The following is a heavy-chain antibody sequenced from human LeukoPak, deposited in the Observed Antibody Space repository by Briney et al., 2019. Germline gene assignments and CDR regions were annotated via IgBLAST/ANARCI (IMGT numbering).Heavy chain of an antibody. CDR1: GYGFTSYW. Sequence: GESLKISCKGSGYGFTSYWIGWVRQMPGKGLEWVGIIYPGDSDTRYSPSFQGQVTISADKSISTAYLQWSSLKASDTAMYYCARGSRGYDFWSGYPNWFDPWGQGTLVTVSS. CDR2: IYPGDSDT. J-gene: IGHJ5*02. V-gene: IGHV5-51*01. D-gene: IGHD3-3*01. CDR3: ARGSRGYDFWSGYPNWFDP.